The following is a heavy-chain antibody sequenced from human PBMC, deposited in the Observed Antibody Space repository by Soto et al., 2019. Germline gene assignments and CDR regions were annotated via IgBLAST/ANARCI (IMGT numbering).Heavy chain of an antibody. Sequence: QVQLVESGGGVVQPGSSVRLSCAASGFTFSSYAMHWVRQAPGKGLEWVAVISYDGSNKYYADSVKGRFTISRDNSKNTLYLQMNSLRAEDTAGYYCAREYYYGMDVWGQGTTVTVSS. CDR1: GFTFSSYA. V-gene: IGHV3-30-3*01. CDR2: ISYDGSNK. J-gene: IGHJ6*02. CDR3: AREYYYGMDV.